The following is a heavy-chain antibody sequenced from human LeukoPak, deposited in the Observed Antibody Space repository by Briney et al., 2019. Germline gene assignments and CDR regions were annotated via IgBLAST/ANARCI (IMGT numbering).Heavy chain of an antibody. V-gene: IGHV3-21*01. D-gene: IGHD6-13*01. J-gene: IGHJ4*02. Sequence: GSLRLSCAASGFIFSSYSMNWVRQAPGKGLEWVSSISSSSSYIYYADSVKGRFTISRDNAKNSLYLQMNSLRAEDTAVYYCARDDGGAAAPPDYWGQGTLVTVSS. CDR3: ARDDGGAAAPPDY. CDR1: GFIFSSYS. CDR2: ISSSSSYI.